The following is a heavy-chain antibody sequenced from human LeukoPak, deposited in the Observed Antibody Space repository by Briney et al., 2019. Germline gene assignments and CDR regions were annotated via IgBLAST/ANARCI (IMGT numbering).Heavy chain of an antibody. Sequence: ASVKVSCKASGYTFTTYGFSWVRQAPGQGLEWMGWISAYNGNTNYAQRLQGRVTMTTDTSTSTVYKELRSLRSDDTAVYYCARGFITNYFDYWGQGTLVTVSS. V-gene: IGHV1-18*01. D-gene: IGHD3-22*01. CDR1: GYTFTTYG. CDR3: ARGFITNYFDY. CDR2: ISAYNGNT. J-gene: IGHJ4*02.